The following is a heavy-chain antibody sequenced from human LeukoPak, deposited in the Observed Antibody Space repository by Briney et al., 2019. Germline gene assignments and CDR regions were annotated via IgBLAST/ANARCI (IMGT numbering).Heavy chain of an antibody. D-gene: IGHD2-21*01. CDR1: GGTFSSYA. V-gene: IGHV1-69*05. Sequence: ASVKVSCKASGGTFSSYAISWVRQAPGQGLEWMGGIIPIFGTANYAQKFQGRVTITTDESTSTAYMELSSLRSEYTAVYYCARGARGLWGFDYWGQGTLVTVSS. CDR2: IIPIFGTA. J-gene: IGHJ4*02. CDR3: ARGARGLWGFDY.